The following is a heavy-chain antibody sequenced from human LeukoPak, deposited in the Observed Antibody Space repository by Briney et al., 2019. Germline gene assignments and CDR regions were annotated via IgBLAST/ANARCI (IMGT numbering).Heavy chain of an antibody. D-gene: IGHD3-9*01. Sequence: SVKVSCKASGGTFSSYAISWVRQAPGQGLEWMGGIIPIFGTANYAQKFQGRVTITADKSTSTAYMELSSLRSEDTAVYYCAATGYSYYYMDVWGKGTTVTISS. CDR1: GGTFSSYA. J-gene: IGHJ6*03. CDR2: IIPIFGTA. V-gene: IGHV1-69*06. CDR3: AATGYSYYYMDV.